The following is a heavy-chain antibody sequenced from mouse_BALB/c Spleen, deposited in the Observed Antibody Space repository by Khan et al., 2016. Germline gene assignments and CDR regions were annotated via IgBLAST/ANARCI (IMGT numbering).Heavy chain of an antibody. D-gene: IGHD1-1*01. CDR3: ARRGYYFSINY. J-gene: IGHJ4*01. CDR1: GFDFSRYW. CDR2: INPDSSTI. V-gene: IGHV4-1*02. Sequence: EVKLLESGGGLVQPGGSLKLSCAASGFDFSRYWMSWVRQAPGKGLEWIGEINPDSSTINYMPSLKDKFIISRDNAKNTLYLQMSKVRSEDTALYYCARRGYYFSINYWGQGTSVTVSS.